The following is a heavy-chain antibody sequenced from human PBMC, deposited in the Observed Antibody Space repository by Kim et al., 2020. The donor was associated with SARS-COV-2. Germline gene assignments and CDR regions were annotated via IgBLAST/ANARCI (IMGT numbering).Heavy chain of an antibody. Sequence: AAPLGGRFTVSRDNSKSTLNLQMSSLRAEDTAVYYCAGSGYYDSSGDAFDIWGQGTMVTVSS. V-gene: IGHV3-23*01. D-gene: IGHD3-22*01. CDR3: AGSGYYDSSGDAFDI. J-gene: IGHJ3*02.